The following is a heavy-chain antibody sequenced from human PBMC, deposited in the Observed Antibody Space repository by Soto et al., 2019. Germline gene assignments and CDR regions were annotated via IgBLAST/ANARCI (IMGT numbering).Heavy chain of an antibody. D-gene: IGHD4-17*01. CDR1: GGSISSGDYY. Sequence: QVQLQESGPGLVKPSQTLSLTCTVSGGSISSGDYYWSWIRQPPGKGLEWIGYIYYSGSTYYNPSLKSRVTISVDTSKNQFSLKLSSVTAADTAVYYCARNKDDYGDYFGPPYYFDDWGQGTLVTVSS. CDR3: ARNKDDYGDYFGPPYYFDD. J-gene: IGHJ4*02. V-gene: IGHV4-30-4*01. CDR2: IYYSGST.